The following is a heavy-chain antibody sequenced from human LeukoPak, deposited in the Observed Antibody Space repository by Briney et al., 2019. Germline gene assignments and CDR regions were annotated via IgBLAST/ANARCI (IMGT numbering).Heavy chain of an antibody. CDR1: GFSFTNAW. D-gene: IGHD3/OR15-3a*01. CDR2: IKSKTAGGTT. CDR3: TTGTLLALDY. Sequence: PGGSLRLSCAASGFSFTNAWMNWVRHTPGKGLEWVGRIKSKTAGGTTDYAAPVKGRFTISRDDSKTTPYLQMNSLTPEDTAVYYCTTGTLLALDYWGQGTLVTVSS. V-gene: IGHV3-15*01. J-gene: IGHJ4*02.